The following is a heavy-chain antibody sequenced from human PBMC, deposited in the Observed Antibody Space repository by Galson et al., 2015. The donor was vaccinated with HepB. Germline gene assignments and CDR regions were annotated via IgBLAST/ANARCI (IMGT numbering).Heavy chain of an antibody. CDR1: GYTFTDYY. J-gene: IGHJ6*02. CDR2: VDPEDGET. V-gene: IGHV1-69-2*01. CDR3: ATGIYCSGGSCNYYGMDV. Sequence: VKVSCKVSGYTFTDYYMHWVQQAPGKGLEWMGLVDPEDGETIYAEKFQGRVTISADTSTDTAYMELSSLRSDDTAVYYCATGIYCSGGSCNYYGMDVWGQGTTVTVSS. D-gene: IGHD2-15*01.